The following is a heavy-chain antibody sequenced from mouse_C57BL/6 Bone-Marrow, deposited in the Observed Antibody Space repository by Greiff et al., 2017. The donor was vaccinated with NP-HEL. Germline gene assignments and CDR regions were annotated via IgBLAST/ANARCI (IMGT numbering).Heavy chain of an antibody. D-gene: IGHD6-2*01. CDR2: IYPRSGNT. CDR1: GYTFTSYG. Sequence: QVQLQQSGAELARPGASVKLSCKASGYTFTSYGISWVKQRTGQGLEWIGEIYPRSGNTYYNEKFKGKATLTADKSSSTAYMELRSLTSEDSAVYFCARFSLPFAYWGQGTLVTVSA. CDR3: ARFSLPFAY. V-gene: IGHV1-81*01. J-gene: IGHJ3*01.